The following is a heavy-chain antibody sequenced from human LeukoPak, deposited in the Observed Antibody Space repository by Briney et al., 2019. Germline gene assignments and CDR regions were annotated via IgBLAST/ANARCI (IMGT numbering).Heavy chain of an antibody. D-gene: IGHD6-13*01. CDR3: ARESGIAAALDL. Sequence: GGSLRLSCAASGFTFNSYAMSWVRQAPGKGLEWVSAISGSGSSTYYADSVKGRFTISRDNSKNTLYLQMNSLRAEDTAVYYCARESGIAAALDLWGQGTLVTVSS. CDR2: ISGSGSST. J-gene: IGHJ5*02. V-gene: IGHV3-23*01. CDR1: GFTFNSYA.